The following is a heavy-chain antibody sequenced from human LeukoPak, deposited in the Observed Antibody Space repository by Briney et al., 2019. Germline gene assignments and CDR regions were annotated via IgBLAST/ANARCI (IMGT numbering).Heavy chain of an antibody. Sequence: GGSLRLSCAASGFTFSSYGMHWVRQAPGKGLEWVAFIRYDGSNKYYADSVKGRFTISRDNSKNTLYLQMNSLRAEDTAVYYCAKGSGSYYNALFDYWGQGTLVTVSS. CDR2: IRYDGSNK. CDR3: AKGSGSYYNALFDY. J-gene: IGHJ4*02. V-gene: IGHV3-30*02. CDR1: GFTFSSYG. D-gene: IGHD3-10*01.